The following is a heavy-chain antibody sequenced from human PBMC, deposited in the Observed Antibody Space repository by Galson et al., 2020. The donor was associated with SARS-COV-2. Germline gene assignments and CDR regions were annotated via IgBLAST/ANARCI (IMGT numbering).Heavy chain of an antibody. CDR1: AGTIRGYY. V-gene: IGHV4-59*08. D-gene: IGHD7-27*01. CDR2: IYYSGST. CDR3: ARHPRRKLGTFDY. J-gene: IGHJ4*02. Sequence: ETSDTLSLTCSVAAGTIRGYYWNWIRQSTGQGLAWIGSIYYSGSTYYNPPLKSRLTISLDTSHNKFSLNLTSVTAAATAFYYCARHPRRKLGTFDYWGQGTLVAVSS.